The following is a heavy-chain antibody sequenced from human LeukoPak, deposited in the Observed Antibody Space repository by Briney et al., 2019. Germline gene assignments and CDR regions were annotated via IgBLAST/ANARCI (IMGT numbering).Heavy chain of an antibody. V-gene: IGHV4-31*03. D-gene: IGHD6-13*01. CDR3: ARDAPLGYSSSWYYFDY. J-gene: IGHJ4*02. CDR2: IYYSGST. Sequence: PSETPSLTCTVSGGSISSGGYYWSWIRQHPGKGLEWIGYIYYSGSTYYNPSLKSRVTISVDTSKNQFSLKLSSVTAADTAVYYCARDAPLGYSSSWYYFDYWGQGTLVTVSS. CDR1: GGSISSGGYY.